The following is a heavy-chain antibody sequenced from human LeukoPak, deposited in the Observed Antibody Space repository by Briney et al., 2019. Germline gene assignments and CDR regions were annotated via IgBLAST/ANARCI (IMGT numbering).Heavy chain of an antibody. CDR1: GGSTSSDSYY. J-gene: IGHJ4*02. Sequence: KASETLSLTCTVSGGSTSSDSYYWGWIRQPPGKGLEWIGSFFYRGSTYYNPSLKGRVSISVDTSKNQFSLNLSSVTAADTAVYYCARQIRSSGWYPDYWGQGTPVTVSS. CDR3: ARQIRSSGWYPDY. V-gene: IGHV4-39*01. D-gene: IGHD6-19*01. CDR2: FFYRGST.